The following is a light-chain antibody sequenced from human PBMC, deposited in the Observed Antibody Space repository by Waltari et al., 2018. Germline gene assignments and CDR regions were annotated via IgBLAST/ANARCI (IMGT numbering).Light chain of an antibody. J-gene: IGKJ1*01. V-gene: IGKV1-5*03. CDR3: QHYNGYPWT. CDR2: KVS. Sequence: DIQMTQSPSTLPASVGDRVTITCRASQSVGYWLAWYQQKPGRAPKALIYKVSNLESGVPSRFSGSGSGTDFTLTISSLQPDDFATYYCQHYNGYPWTFGHGTKVEIK. CDR1: QSVGYW.